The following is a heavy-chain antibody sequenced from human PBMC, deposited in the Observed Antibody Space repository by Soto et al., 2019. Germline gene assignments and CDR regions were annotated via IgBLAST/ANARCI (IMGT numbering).Heavy chain of an antibody. CDR3: ARDFGVAVAGNWFDP. J-gene: IGHJ5*02. V-gene: IGHV1-3*01. D-gene: IGHD6-19*01. CDR2: INAGNGNT. CDR1: GYTFTSYA. Sequence: ASVKVSCKASGYTFTSYAMHWVRQAPGQRLEWMGWINAGNGNTKYSQKFQGRVTITRDTSASTAYMELSSLRSEDTAVYYCARDFGVAVAGNWFDPWGQGTLVTVSS.